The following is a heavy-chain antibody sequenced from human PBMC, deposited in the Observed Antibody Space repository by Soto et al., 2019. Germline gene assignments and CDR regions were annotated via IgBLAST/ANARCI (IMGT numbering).Heavy chain of an antibody. D-gene: IGHD2-21*01. CDR3: AGYCDGITCYHKWVDP. J-gene: IGHJ5*02. CDR1: GLTFSSYD. Sequence: GGSLRLSCAASGLTFSSYDMTWVRQVPGKGLEWVSGISDSGDNTLYADSVKGRFTISRDNSKNTLYLQMNSLRAEDTAVYYCAGYCDGITCYHKWVDPWGQGTLVTVSS. V-gene: IGHV3-23*01. CDR2: ISDSGDNT.